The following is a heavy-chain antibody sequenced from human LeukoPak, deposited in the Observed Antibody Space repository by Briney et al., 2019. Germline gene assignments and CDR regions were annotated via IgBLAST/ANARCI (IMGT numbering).Heavy chain of an antibody. CDR2: ISPTGSTT. CDR1: GFSFSGHW. CDR3: ARSIPYGTTWYGRSDY. V-gene: IGHV3-74*01. Sequence: QSGGSLRLSCTASGFSFSGHWMHWARQLPGKGLVWVSRISPTGSTTSYADSVKGRFTVSRDDAKNTLYLQVNNLRAEDTAIYYCARSIPYGTTWYGRSDYWGQGTLVTVSS. J-gene: IGHJ4*02. D-gene: IGHD6-13*01.